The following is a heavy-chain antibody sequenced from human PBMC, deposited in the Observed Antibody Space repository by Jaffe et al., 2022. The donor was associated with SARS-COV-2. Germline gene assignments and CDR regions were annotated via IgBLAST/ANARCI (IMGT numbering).Heavy chain of an antibody. CDR2: IYPSDSHT. CDR1: GYKLTNYW. CDR3: ARLAYCGTDCYFDY. Sequence: EVQLVQSGAEVKEPGESLKISCKGSGYKLTNYWIGWVRQMPGKGLECMGIIYPSDSHTRYSPSFQGQVTISVDKSTSTAYLQWSSLKASDTGMYYCARLAYCGTDCYFDYWGQGTLVTVSS. J-gene: IGHJ4*02. V-gene: IGHV5-51*01. D-gene: IGHD2-21*02.